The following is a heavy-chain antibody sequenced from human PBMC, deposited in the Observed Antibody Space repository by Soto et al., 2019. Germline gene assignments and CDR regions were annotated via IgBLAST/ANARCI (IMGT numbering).Heavy chain of an antibody. CDR1: GYTFTSFG. CDR2: ITTYNGNT. V-gene: IGHV1-18*01. Sequence: QVQLVQSGTEVKEPGASVKVSCQASGYTFTSFGFSWVRQAPGQGLEWMGWITTYNGNTKYAQKFQGRVTMTTDTATSTAYMELRSLRSDDTAVYYCARGFSTTWETYYYYYGMDIWGQGTTVTVSS. J-gene: IGHJ6*02. CDR3: ARGFSTTWETYYYYYGMDI. D-gene: IGHD2-2*01.